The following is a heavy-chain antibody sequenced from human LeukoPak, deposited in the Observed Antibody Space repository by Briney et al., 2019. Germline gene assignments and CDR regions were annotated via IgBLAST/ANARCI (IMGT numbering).Heavy chain of an antibody. J-gene: IGHJ4*02. CDR1: GGSFSGYY. CDR3: ARGQSQSVVGTEPDDY. V-gene: IGHV4-34*01. Sequence: PSETLSLTCAVYGGSFSGYYWGGIRQPPGRGLEWSGEVNHSGSTNYNPSLKSRVTISVDTSKNQFSLQPSSVTAADTAVYSCARGQSQSVVGTEPDDYWGQGPLVTVSS. D-gene: IGHD2-2*01. CDR2: VNHSGST.